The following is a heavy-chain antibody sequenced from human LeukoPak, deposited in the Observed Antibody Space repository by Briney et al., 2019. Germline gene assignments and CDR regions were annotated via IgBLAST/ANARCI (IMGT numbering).Heavy chain of an antibody. Sequence: GGSLRLSCAASGFTFSSYSMNWVRQAPGKGLEWVSSISSSSSYIYYADSVKGRFTISRDNPKNSLYLQMNSLRAEDTAVYYCARDQSSGYSGYDGGYWGQGTLVTVSS. CDR2: ISSSSSYI. D-gene: IGHD5-12*01. CDR1: GFTFSSYS. CDR3: ARDQSSGYSGYDGGY. V-gene: IGHV3-21*01. J-gene: IGHJ4*02.